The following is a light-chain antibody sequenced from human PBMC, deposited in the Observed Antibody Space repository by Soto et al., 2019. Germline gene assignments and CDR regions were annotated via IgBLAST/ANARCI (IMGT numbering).Light chain of an antibody. CDR2: KAS. V-gene: IGKV1-5*03. CDR1: QSISSW. Sequence: DIQMTQSPSTLSASVGDRVTITCRASQSISSWLAWYQQKPGKAPKLLIHKASSLESGVPSRFSGSGSGTEFTLTISNLQPDDFATYYCQQYNSYPLTFGGGTKVELE. J-gene: IGKJ4*01. CDR3: QQYNSYPLT.